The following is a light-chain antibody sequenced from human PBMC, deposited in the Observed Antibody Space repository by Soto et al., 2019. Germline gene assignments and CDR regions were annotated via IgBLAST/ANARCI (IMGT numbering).Light chain of an antibody. V-gene: IGKV1-17*03. CDR2: AAS. CDR1: EDINNF. Sequence: DIQMTQSPSAMSASLGDRVTITCRASEDINNFLTWFQQNPGEVPTRLMFAASTPQRGVPSRCRGSASGTEFTLTITSLQPEDFATYCCLQHWRYPWTFGQGTKVEIK. J-gene: IGKJ1*01. CDR3: LQHWRYPWT.